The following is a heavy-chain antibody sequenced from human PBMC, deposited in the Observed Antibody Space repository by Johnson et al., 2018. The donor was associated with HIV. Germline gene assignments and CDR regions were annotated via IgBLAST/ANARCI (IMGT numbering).Heavy chain of an antibody. V-gene: IGHV3-64*01. J-gene: IGHJ3*01. CDR1: GLTFSRFA. CDR2: FSIDGDST. D-gene: IGHD3-22*01. CDR3: AIPYFYDTSVYH. Sequence: VQLVESGGGLVQPGGSLRLSCAASGLTFSRFAMHWVRQAPGKGLEYVSGFSIDGDSTYYANSVKGRFIISRDNSKNTVYLQMGSLRSEDMAVYYCAIPYFYDTSVYHWGQGTVVTVSS.